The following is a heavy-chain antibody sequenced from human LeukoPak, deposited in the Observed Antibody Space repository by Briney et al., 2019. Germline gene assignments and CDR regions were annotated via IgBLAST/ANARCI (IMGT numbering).Heavy chain of an antibody. V-gene: IGHV4-31*03. CDR3: ARTRRGRPHDAFDI. J-gene: IGHJ3*02. CDR1: GGSISSDGYY. Sequence: PSQTLSLTCTVSGGSISSDGYYWSWIRQHPGKGLEWIGYIYYSGSTYYNPSLKSRVTISVDTSKNQFSLKLSSVTAADTAVYYCARTRRGRPHDAFDIWGQGTMVTVSS. CDR2: IYYSGST. D-gene: IGHD3-10*01.